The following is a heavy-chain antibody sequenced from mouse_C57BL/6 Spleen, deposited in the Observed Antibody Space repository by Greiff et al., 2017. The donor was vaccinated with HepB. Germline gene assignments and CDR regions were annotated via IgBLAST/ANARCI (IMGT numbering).Heavy chain of an antibody. J-gene: IGHJ4*01. V-gene: IGHV1-64*01. Sequence: QVQLQQPGAELVKPGASVKLSCKASGYTFTSYWMHWVKQRPGQGLEWIGMIHPNSGSTNYNEKFKSKATLTVDKSSSTAYMQLSSLTYEDSAVYYCARELLYYAMDYWGQGTSVTVSS. D-gene: IGHD1-1*01. CDR2: IHPNSGST. CDR1: GYTFTSYW. CDR3: ARELLYYAMDY.